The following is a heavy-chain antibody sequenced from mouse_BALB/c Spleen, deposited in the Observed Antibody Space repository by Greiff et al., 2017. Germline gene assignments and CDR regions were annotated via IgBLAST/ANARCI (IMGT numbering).Heavy chain of an antibody. D-gene: IGHD1-1*01. CDR2: IDPSDSYT. V-gene: IGHV1S127*01. CDR1: GYTFTSYW. Sequence: QVQLQQPGAELVKPGASVKMSCKASGYTFTSYWMHWVKQRPGQGLEWIGVIDPSDSYTSYNQKFKGKATLTVDTSSSTAYMQLSSLTSEDSAVYYCTRSTTVVRYNAMDYWGQGTSVTVSS. CDR3: TRSTTVVRYNAMDY. J-gene: IGHJ4*01.